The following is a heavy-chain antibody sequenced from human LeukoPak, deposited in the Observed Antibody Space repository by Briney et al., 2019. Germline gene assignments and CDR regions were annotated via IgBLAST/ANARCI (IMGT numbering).Heavy chain of an antibody. V-gene: IGHV4-34*01. CDR1: GGSFSGYY. J-gene: IGHJ4*02. CDR2: INHSGST. CDR3: ARGRDYADY. D-gene: IGHD4-17*01. Sequence: NPSETLSLTCAVYGGSFSGYYWSWIRQPPGKGLEWIGEINHSGSTNYNPSLKSRVTISVDTSKNQFSLKLSSVTAADTAVYYCARGRDYADYWGQGTPVTVSS.